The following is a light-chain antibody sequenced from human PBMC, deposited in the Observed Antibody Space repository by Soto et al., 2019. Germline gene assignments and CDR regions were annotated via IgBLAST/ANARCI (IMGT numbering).Light chain of an antibody. Sequence: SYELTQPPSVSVSPGQTARITCSGDKLGDTYVSWYQQKAGQSPVLAIYQDSKRPSGIPERFSGSNSGNTATLTISGTQTMDEADYYCQAWGSGTVGFGGGTKVTVL. CDR2: QDS. CDR1: KLGDTY. V-gene: IGLV3-1*01. J-gene: IGLJ2*01. CDR3: QAWGSGTVG.